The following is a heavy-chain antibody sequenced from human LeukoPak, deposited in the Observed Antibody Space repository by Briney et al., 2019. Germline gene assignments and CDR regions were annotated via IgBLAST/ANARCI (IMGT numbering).Heavy chain of an antibody. CDR3: ARGGGRDFWSGYYRPYYYGMDV. Sequence: SETLSLTCTVSGGSISSGSYYWSWIRQPAGKGLEWIGRICTSGSTNDNPSLKSRVAISVDASKNQFSLKLSSVTAADTAVYYCARGGGRDFWSGYYRPYYYGMDVWGQGTTVTVSS. CDR1: GGSISSGSYY. D-gene: IGHD3-3*01. V-gene: IGHV4-61*02. CDR2: ICTSGST. J-gene: IGHJ6*02.